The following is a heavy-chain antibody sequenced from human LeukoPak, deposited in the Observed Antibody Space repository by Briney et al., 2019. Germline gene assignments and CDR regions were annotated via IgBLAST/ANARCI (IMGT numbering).Heavy chain of an antibody. D-gene: IGHD4-11*01. Sequence: GGTLRLSCAASRFTFTSYGMHWVRQAPGKGLEWVALISYDGSNKYYADSVKGRFTISRDNSKNTLYLQMNSLRAEDTAVYYCAKVGLTVTTILDYFDYWGQGTLVTVSS. V-gene: IGHV3-30*18. CDR1: RFTFTSYG. J-gene: IGHJ4*02. CDR3: AKVGLTVTTILDYFDY. CDR2: ISYDGSNK.